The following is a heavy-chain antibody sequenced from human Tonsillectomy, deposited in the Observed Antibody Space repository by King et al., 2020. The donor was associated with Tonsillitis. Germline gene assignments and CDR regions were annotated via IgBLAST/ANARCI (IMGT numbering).Heavy chain of an antibody. CDR1: GFTFDEYA. D-gene: IGHD3-10*01. CDR3: TKGEYGLGTYV. CDR2: IRSKDYGGTT. V-gene: IGHV3-49*03. J-gene: IGHJ4*02. Sequence: VQLVESGGGLVQPGRSLRLSCTASGFTFDEYAMSWFRQAPGKGLEWVGFIRSKDYGGTTEYAASVKGRFTISRDDTKSIAYLQMNSLKTEDTAVYYCTKGEYGLGTYVWGPGTLVTVTS.